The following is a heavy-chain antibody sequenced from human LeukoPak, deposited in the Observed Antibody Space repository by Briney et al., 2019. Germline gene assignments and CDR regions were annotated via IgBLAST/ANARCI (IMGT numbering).Heavy chain of an antibody. CDR2: INTDGSEK. V-gene: IGHV3-7*05. Sequence: GGSLRLSCPASGFTFSNCWMSWVRQAPGKGLEWVANINTDGSEKYYVDSVKGRFTISRDNAKNSLYLQMDSLRVADTAVYYCARDPGNGYWGGFDYWGQGTLVTVSS. CDR3: ARDPGNGYWGGFDY. J-gene: IGHJ4*02. CDR1: GFTFSNCW. D-gene: IGHD5-24*01.